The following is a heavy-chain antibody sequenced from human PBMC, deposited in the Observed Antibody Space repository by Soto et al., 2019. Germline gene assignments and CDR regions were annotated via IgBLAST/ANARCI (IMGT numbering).Heavy chain of an antibody. J-gene: IGHJ4*02. V-gene: IGHV3-23*01. D-gene: IGHD3-22*01. CDR3: AKTLYYYDSSGYQ. CDR1: GFTFSSYA. Sequence: GGSLRLSCAASGFTFSSYAMSWVRQAPGKGLEWVSAISGSGGSTYYADSVKGRFTISRDNSKNTLYLQMNSLGAEDAAVYYWAKTLYYYDSSGYQWGQGTLVTVSS. CDR2: ISGSGGST.